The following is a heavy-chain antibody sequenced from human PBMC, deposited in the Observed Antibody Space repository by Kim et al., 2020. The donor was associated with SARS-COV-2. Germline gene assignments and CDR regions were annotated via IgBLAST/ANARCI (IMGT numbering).Heavy chain of an antibody. V-gene: IGHV6-1*01. D-gene: IGHD6-13*01. J-gene: IGHJ5*02. CDR3: ARGSQQLTRSRGWFDP. Sequence: SQTLSLTCAISGDSVSSNSAAWNWIRQSPSRGLEWLGRTYYRSKWYNDYAVSVKSRITINPDTSKNQFSLQLNSVTPEDTAVYYCARGSQQLTRSRGWFDPWGQGTLVTVSS. CDR1: GDSVSSNSAA. CDR2: TYYRSKWYN.